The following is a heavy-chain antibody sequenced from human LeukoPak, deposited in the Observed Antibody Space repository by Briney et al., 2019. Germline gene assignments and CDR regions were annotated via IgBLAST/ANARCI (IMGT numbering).Heavy chain of an antibody. CDR1: GDSISSYF. J-gene: IGHJ3*02. CDR3: ARGRGYGGNYLRSFDI. D-gene: IGHD1-26*01. V-gene: IGHV4-59*08. Sequence: LETLYLTCTVSGDSISSYFWSWIRQPPGKGLEWIGFNSGSTNYNPSLKSRVTILLDRSKNQFSLKLSSVTAADTALYYCARGRGYGGNYLRSFDIWGQGTMVTVSS. CDR2: NSGST.